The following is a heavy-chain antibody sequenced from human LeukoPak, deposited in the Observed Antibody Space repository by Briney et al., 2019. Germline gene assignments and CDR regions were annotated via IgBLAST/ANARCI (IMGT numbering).Heavy chain of an antibody. J-gene: IGHJ4*02. Sequence: SETLSLTCTVSGGSISSYYWSWIRQPPGKGLEWIGYIYYSGSTNYNPSLKSRVTISVDTSKNQFSLKLSSVTAADTAVYYCARAILSGYPDSWGQGALVIVFS. V-gene: IGHV4-59*01. CDR3: ARAILSGYPDS. D-gene: IGHD3-3*01. CDR2: IYYSGST. CDR1: GGSISSYY.